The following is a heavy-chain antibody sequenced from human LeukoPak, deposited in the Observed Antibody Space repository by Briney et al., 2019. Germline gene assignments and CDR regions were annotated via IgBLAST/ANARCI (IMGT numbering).Heavy chain of an antibody. CDR3: AKDPQKWESYFDY. V-gene: IGHV3-30*02. D-gene: IGHD1-26*01. CDR1: GFTFSSYG. Sequence: PGGSLRLSCAASGFTFSSYGMHWVRQAPGKGLEWVAFIRYDGSNKYYADSVKGRFTISRDNSKNTLYLQMNSLRAEETAVYYCAKDPQKWESYFDYWGQGTLVTVSS. CDR2: IRYDGSNK. J-gene: IGHJ4*02.